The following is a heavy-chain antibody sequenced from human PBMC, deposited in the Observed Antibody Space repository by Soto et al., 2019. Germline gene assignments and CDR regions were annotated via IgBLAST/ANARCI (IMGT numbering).Heavy chain of an antibody. J-gene: IGHJ5*02. V-gene: IGHV4-59*01. CDR2: IYYSGST. D-gene: IGHD2-2*01. Sequence: PSETLSLTCTVSGGSISSYYWSWIRQPPGKGLEWIGYIYYSGSTNYNPSLKSRVTISVDTSKNQFSLKLSSVTAADTAVYYCARDRGYSSSTSCQHNWFDPWGQGTLVTVSS. CDR1: GGSISSYY. CDR3: ARDRGYSSSTSCQHNWFDP.